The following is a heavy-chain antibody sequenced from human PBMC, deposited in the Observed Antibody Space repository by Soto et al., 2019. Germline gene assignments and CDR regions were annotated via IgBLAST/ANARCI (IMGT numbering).Heavy chain of an antibody. CDR3: AKEWGYLTNEGFYEYFQD. J-gene: IGHJ1*01. D-gene: IGHD2-8*01. CDR2: ISGSGDNT. V-gene: IGHV3-23*01. Sequence: EVQLLESGGGLVQPGGSLRLSCAASGFMFQTYAMSWVRQAPGKGLEWVSVISGSGDNTYYTDSVKGRFTVSRDNSKNTLSLLMNSLRAKDTAIYYCAKEWGYLTNEGFYEYFQDWGQGTLVYFS. CDR1: GFMFQTYA.